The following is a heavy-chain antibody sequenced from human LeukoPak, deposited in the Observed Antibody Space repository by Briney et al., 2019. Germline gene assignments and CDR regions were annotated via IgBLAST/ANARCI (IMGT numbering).Heavy chain of an antibody. CDR1: GYIFTDYY. D-gene: IGHD2-8*01. Sequence: ASVKVSCKASGYIFTDYYMHWVRQAPGRGLEWMGWVNPNSGGTNYAQKFQGRVTMTRDTSMSTAYMELRRLRSDDTAVYYCARERPYMYASGVDYWGQGTLVTVSS. CDR2: VNPNSGGT. V-gene: IGHV1-2*02. CDR3: ARERPYMYASGVDY. J-gene: IGHJ4*02.